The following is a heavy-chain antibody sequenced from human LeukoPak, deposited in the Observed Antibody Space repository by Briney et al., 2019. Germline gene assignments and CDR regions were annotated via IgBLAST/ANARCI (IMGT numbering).Heavy chain of an antibody. J-gene: IGHJ5*02. V-gene: IGHV1-69*05. D-gene: IGHD6-13*01. CDR1: GGTFSSYA. CDR3: ARGGPYSSSWYVWEDWFDP. Sequence: SVKVSCKASGGTFSSYAISWVRQAPGQGLEWMGGIIPIFGTANYAQKFQGRVTITTDGSTSTAYMELSSLRSEDTAVYHCARGGPYSSSWYVWEDWFDPWGQGTLVTVSS. CDR2: IIPIFGTA.